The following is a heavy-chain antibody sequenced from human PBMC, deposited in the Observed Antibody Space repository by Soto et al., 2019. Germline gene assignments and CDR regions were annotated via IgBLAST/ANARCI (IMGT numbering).Heavy chain of an antibody. CDR1: GFTFNSYW. Sequence: EVQLAESGGGLVQPGGSLRLSCAASGFTFNSYWMHWVRQVPGNGLVWVSRINNDGSTTNYADSVKGRITISRDNARNTVYLQMNSLRADDTAVYYCVRGVIAANCFDYWGQGTLVTVSS. CDR3: VRGVIAANCFDY. CDR2: INNDGSTT. J-gene: IGHJ4*02. D-gene: IGHD2-15*01. V-gene: IGHV3-74*01.